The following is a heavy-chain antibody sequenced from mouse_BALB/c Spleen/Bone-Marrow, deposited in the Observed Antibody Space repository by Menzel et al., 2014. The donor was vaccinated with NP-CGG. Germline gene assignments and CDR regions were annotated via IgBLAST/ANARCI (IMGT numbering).Heavy chain of an antibody. Sequence: VQLQQSGAELVKPGASVRLSCTASGFNIKDIYIHWMKQRPEQGLEWIGRIDPANGYTKFDPKFQDKATITADTSPNTANLQLGSLTSEDTAVYYCASSGTGGYFDCWGQGTTLTVSS. J-gene: IGHJ2*01. CDR3: ASSGTGGYFDC. CDR1: GFNIKDIY. CDR2: IDPANGYT. D-gene: IGHD3-3*01. V-gene: IGHV14-3*02.